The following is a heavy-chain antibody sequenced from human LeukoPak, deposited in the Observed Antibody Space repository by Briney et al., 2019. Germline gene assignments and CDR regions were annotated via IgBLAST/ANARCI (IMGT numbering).Heavy chain of an antibody. J-gene: IGHJ4*02. CDR2: IKQDGSEK. V-gene: IGHV3-7*01. CDR1: GFTFSSYW. D-gene: IGHD3-10*01. Sequence: GSLRLSCAASGFTFSSYWMSWVRQAPGKGLEWVANIKQDGSEKYYVDSVKGRFTISRDNAKNSLYLQMNSLRAEDTAVYYCAPALGENEYGSGSYYFDYWGQGTLVTVSS. CDR3: APALGENEYGSGSYYFDY.